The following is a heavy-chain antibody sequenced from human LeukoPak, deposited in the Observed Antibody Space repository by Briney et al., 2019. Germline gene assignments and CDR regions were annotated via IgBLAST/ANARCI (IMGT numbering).Heavy chain of an antibody. V-gene: IGHV3-30*04. J-gene: IGHJ6*03. Sequence: GKSLRLSCVASGLTFRNHAIHRVRQAPGKGLEWVTVISHDGGNNYYGNSVKGGFTISRDNSRTTVFLQMNSLRPGDTATYYCVGSPTYSNMDVWGKGTTVTVSS. CDR3: VGSPTYSNMDV. CDR1: GLTFRNHA. CDR2: ISHDGGNN. D-gene: IGHD3-10*01.